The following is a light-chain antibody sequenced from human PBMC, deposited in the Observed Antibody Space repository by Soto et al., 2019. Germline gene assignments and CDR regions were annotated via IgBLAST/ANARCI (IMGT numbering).Light chain of an antibody. J-gene: IGLJ1*01. Sequence: QSALTQPRSVSGSPGQSVTISCPGTSSDVGGYNYVSWYQQHPGKAPKLMLYDVSRRPSGVPDRFSGSKSGNTASLTISGLQAEDEADYFCCSYAGSYTYGFGAGTKLTVL. CDR3: CSYAGSYTYG. CDR1: SSDVGGYNY. V-gene: IGLV2-11*01. CDR2: DVS.